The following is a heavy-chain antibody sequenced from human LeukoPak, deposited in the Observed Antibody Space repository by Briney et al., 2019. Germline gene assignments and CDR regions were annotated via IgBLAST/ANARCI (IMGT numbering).Heavy chain of an antibody. D-gene: IGHD2-15*01. CDR3: ARHPFATPFDY. Sequence: SETLSLTCTVSGGSISDNYWSWVRQPPGKGLEWIGYAYYSGHTNYNSSLKSRVPMSLDTSKSQFSLRLSSVTAADTAVYFCARHPFATPFDYWGPGTLVTVSS. CDR2: AYYSGHT. J-gene: IGHJ4*02. V-gene: IGHV4-59*08. CDR1: GGSISDNY.